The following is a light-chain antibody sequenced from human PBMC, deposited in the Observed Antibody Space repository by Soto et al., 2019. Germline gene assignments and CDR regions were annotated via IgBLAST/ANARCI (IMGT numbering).Light chain of an antibody. CDR3: QTWGTGTLV. Sequence: QAVVTQSPSASASLGASVKLTCTLSSGHSSYAIAWHQQQPEKGPRYLMKVDSDGSHVKGDGIPDRFSGSSSGAERYLTISSLQSEDEADYYCQTWGTGTLVFGGGTKVTVL. CDR1: SGHSSYA. J-gene: IGLJ3*02. V-gene: IGLV4-69*01. CDR2: VDSDGSH.